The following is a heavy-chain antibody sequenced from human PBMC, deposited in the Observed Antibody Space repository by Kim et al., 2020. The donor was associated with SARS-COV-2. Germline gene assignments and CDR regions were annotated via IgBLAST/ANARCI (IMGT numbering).Heavy chain of an antibody. D-gene: IGHD4-4*01. CDR1: GGAISRYY. CDR2: TYYGGDT. J-gene: IGHJ4*02. V-gene: IGHV4-59*01. Sequence: SETLSLTCTVSGGAISRYYWSWIRQPPGKGLEWIGYTYYGGDTNYNPSLKNRVTISVDTSKNHFSLNVTSVTAADTAVYFCARGGVYTNYGSEDYFDYWGQGALVIVSS. CDR3: ARGGVYTNYGSEDYFDY.